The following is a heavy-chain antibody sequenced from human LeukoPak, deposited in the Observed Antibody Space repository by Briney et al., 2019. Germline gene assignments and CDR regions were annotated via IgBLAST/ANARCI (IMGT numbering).Heavy chain of an antibody. V-gene: IGHV1-18*01. CDR3: ARGALWGYCSSTSCPSPAFDI. CDR1: GYTFTSYG. J-gene: IGHJ3*02. D-gene: IGHD2-2*01. CDR2: ISAYNGNT. Sequence: ASVKVSCKASGYTFTSYGISWVRQAPGQGLEWMGWISAYNGNTNYAQKLQGRVTMTTDTSTSTAYMELWSLRSEDTAVYYCARGALWGYCSSTSCPSPAFDIWGQGTMVTVSS.